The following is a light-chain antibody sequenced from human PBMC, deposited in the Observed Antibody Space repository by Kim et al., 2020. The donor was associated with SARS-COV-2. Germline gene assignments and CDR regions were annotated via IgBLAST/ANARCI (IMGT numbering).Light chain of an antibody. V-gene: IGLV2-14*03. CDR1: RSDVGCYNY. CDR3: SSYTSSSTV. J-gene: IGLJ3*02. CDR2: DVS. Sequence: PGPSITHSCTGTRSDVGCYNYVSWYQQHPGKAPKLMIYDVSNRPSGVSNRFSGSKSGNTASLTISGLQAEDEADYYCSSYTSSSTVFGGGTQLTVL.